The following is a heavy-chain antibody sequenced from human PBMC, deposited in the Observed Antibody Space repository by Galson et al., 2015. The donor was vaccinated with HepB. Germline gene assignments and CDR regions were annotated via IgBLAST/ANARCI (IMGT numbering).Heavy chain of an antibody. CDR3: ARVLSYGRRADY. Sequence: SLRLSCAASGFTFSDYYMSWLRQAPGKGLEWVSYISSSGSTIYYADSVKGRFTISRDNAKNSLYLQMNSLRAEDTAVYYCARVLSYGRRADYWGQGTLVTVSS. CDR2: ISSSGSTI. D-gene: IGHD1-26*01. J-gene: IGHJ4*02. CDR1: GFTFSDYY. V-gene: IGHV3-11*01.